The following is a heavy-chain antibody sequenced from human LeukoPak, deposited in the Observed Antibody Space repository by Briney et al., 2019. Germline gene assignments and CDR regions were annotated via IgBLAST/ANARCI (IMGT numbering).Heavy chain of an antibody. CDR2: IKHSGST. Sequence: SETLSLTCAVYGGSFSGYYWSWIRQPPGKGLEWIGEIKHSGSTNYNPSLKSRVTISVDTSKNQFSLKLSSVTAADTAVYYCARGGIQLWLSRDYYFDYWGQGTLVTVSS. CDR1: GGSFSGYY. CDR3: ARGGIQLWLSRDYYFDY. J-gene: IGHJ4*02. D-gene: IGHD5-18*01. V-gene: IGHV4-34*01.